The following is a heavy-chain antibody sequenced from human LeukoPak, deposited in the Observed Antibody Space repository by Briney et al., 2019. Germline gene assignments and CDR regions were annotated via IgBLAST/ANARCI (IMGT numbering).Heavy chain of an antibody. D-gene: IGHD2-2*01. J-gene: IGHJ4*02. CDR2: IKQDGSEK. CDR1: GFTFSFYW. Sequence: PGGSLRLSCAASGFTFSFYWMNWVRQAPGKGLEWVANIKQDGSEKFYVDSVKGRFTISRDNAKNSLYLQMNSLRAEDMALYYCAKGAYGCSSTSCWLFDYWGQGTLVTVSS. CDR3: AKGAYGCSSTSCWLFDY. V-gene: IGHV3-7*03.